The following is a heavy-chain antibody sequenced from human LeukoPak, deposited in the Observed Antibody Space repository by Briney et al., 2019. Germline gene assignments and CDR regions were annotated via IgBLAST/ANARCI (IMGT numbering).Heavy chain of an antibody. D-gene: IGHD3-22*01. CDR1: GFTFSSYE. CDR3: ARENYYDSSGYSDY. CDR2: ISSSGSTI. J-gene: IGHJ4*02. Sequence: GGSLRLSCATSGFTFSSYEMNWVRQAPGKGLEWVSYISSSGSTIYYADSVKGRFTISRDNAKNSLYLQMNSLRAEDTAVYYCARENYYDSSGYSDYWGQGTLVTVSS. V-gene: IGHV3-48*03.